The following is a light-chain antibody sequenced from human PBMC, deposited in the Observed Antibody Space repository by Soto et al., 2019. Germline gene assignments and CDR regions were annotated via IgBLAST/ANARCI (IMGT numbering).Light chain of an antibody. J-gene: IGLJ1*01. Sequence: QSVLTQPPSVSGAPGQRVTISCTGSSSNIGAGYDVHWYQLLPGTAPKLLIYGNSNRPSGVPDRFSGSKSGTSASLAITGLQAEDEADYYCQSSDSSLSGYVFGTGTKVTVL. CDR2: GNS. CDR1: SSNIGAGYD. V-gene: IGLV1-40*01. CDR3: QSSDSSLSGYV.